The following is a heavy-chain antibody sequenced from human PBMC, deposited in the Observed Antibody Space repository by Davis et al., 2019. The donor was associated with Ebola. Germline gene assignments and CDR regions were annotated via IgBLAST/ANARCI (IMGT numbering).Heavy chain of an antibody. Sequence: AASVKVSCKASGGTFSSYAISWVRQAPGQGLEWMGGIIPIFGTANYAQKLQGRVTMTTDTSTSTAYMELRSLRSDDTAVYYCARVTNPQIGHWFDPWGQGTLVTVSS. J-gene: IGHJ5*02. CDR2: IIPIFGTA. CDR3: ARVTNPQIGHWFDP. V-gene: IGHV1-69*05. CDR1: GGTFSSYA. D-gene: IGHD4-17*01.